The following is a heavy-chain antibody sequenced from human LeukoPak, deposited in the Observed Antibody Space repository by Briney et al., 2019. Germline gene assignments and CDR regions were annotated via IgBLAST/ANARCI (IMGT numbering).Heavy chain of an antibody. D-gene: IGHD6-19*01. V-gene: IGHV3-23*01. J-gene: IGHJ4*02. CDR2: ITGSGYVT. CDR1: GFTFSCYT. CDR3: AKDKNSGWYSPFDY. Sequence: TGGTLRLSCAASGFTFSCYTLRWVRQAPGKGLEWVCGITGSGYVTYYADSVKGRFTVSRDNSKNTLYLQMNSLRAEDTGIYYCAKDKNSGWYSPFDYWGQGALVTVSS.